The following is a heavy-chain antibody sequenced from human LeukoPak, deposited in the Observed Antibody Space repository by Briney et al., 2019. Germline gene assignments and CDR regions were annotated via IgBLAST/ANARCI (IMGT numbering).Heavy chain of an antibody. CDR1: GGTFSSYA. CDR3: ASRYYYDSSGHYDD. D-gene: IGHD3-22*01. J-gene: IGHJ4*02. Sequence: SVKVSCKASGGTFSSYAISWVRQAPGQGLEWMGRIIPILGIANYAQKFQGRVTITADKSTSTAYMELSSLRSEDTAVYYCASRYYYDSSGHYDDWGQGTLVTVSS. V-gene: IGHV1-69*04. CDR2: IIPILGIA.